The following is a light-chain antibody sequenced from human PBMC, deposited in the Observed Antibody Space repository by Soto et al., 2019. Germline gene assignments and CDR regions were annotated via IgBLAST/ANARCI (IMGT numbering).Light chain of an antibody. CDR2: GAS. Sequence: IVMTQSPATLSVSPGAGVTLSCRASQSVRSHLAWYQQKPGQPPRLLIYGASTRATGIPARFSDSGFGTEFTLTISSLQSEDFAVYYCQQYKNWPLFGQGTRLEI. CDR3: QQYKNWPL. CDR1: QSVRSH. J-gene: IGKJ5*01. V-gene: IGKV3-15*01.